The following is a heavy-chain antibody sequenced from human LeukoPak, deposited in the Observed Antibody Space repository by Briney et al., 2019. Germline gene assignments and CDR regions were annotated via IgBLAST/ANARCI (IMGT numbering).Heavy chain of an antibody. J-gene: IGHJ6*02. CDR2: ISGDRSRI. CDR3: ASGRSAYYDFRTGYYRGVYSGMDV. Sequence: GGSLRLSCAASGTTFDEYGIHWVRQAPGKGLEWVSYISGDRSRIEYAESVKGRFTISRDSSTNSLHLQMNSLRTEDTALYYCASGRSAYYDFRTGYYRGVYSGMDVWGQGTTVTVS. D-gene: IGHD3-3*01. V-gene: IGHV3-43*02. CDR1: GTTFDEYG.